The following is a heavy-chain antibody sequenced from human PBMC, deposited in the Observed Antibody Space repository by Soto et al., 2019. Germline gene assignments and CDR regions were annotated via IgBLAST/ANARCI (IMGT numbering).Heavy chain of an antibody. CDR3: ARGSESGYDLDWFDP. CDR1: GYTFTSYG. J-gene: IGHJ5*02. D-gene: IGHD5-12*01. Sequence: DSVKVSCKASGYTFTSYGMSWVRQAPGQGLEWMGWISAYNGNTNYAQKLQGRVTITADKSTSTAYMELSSLRSEDTAVYYCARGSESGYDLDWFDPWGQGTLVTVSS. CDR2: ISAYNGNT. V-gene: IGHV1-18*01.